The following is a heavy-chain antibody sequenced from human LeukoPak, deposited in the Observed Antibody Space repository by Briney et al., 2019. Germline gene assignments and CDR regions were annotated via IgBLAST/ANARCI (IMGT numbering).Heavy chain of an antibody. CDR1: GFTFSSYA. J-gene: IGHJ1*01. CDR3: ARDKYTVAGTLEAQH. V-gene: IGHV3-30-3*01. D-gene: IGHD6-19*01. CDR2: ISYDGSNK. Sequence: PGGSLRLSCAASGFTFSSYAMHWVRQAPGKGLEWVADISYDGSNKYYADSVKGRFTISRDNSKNTLYLQMNSLRAEDTAVYYCARDKYTVAGTLEAQHWGQGTLVTVSS.